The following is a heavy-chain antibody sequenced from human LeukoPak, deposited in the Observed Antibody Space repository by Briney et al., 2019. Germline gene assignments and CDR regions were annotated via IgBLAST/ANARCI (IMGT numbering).Heavy chain of an antibody. D-gene: IGHD3-10*01. CDR1: GYTFTGYY. V-gene: IGHV1-2*02. J-gene: IGHJ4*02. CDR3: ARVVGGNYYGSETDDY. Sequence: ASVNVCCKASGYTFTGYYMHWVRQAPGQGLEWMGWINPNSGGTKYAQKFQGRVTMTRDTSISTAYMELSRLRSDDTAVYYCARVVGGNYYGSETDDYWGQGTLVTVSS. CDR2: INPNSGGT.